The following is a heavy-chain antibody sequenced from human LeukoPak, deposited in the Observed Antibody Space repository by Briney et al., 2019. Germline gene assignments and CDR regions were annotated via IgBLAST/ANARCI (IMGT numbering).Heavy chain of an antibody. CDR3: ARSPDSSDYYFYFDY. Sequence: SETLSLTCTVSGGSISPYYWSWIRQPPGKGLEWIGYVDYRGTTNYNPSLESRVTISVDTSKNQFSLRVTSVTAADTAVYYCARSPDSSDYYFYFDYWGQGTLVPVSS. V-gene: IGHV4-59*08. D-gene: IGHD3-22*01. CDR1: GGSISPYY. CDR2: VDYRGTT. J-gene: IGHJ4*02.